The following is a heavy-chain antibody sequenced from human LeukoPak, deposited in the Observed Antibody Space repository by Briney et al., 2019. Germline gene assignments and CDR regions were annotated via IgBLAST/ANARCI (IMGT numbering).Heavy chain of an antibody. D-gene: IGHD3-10*01. CDR1: GGTFSSYA. Sequence: SVKVSCKASGGTFSSYAISWVRQAPGQGLEWMGRIIPIFGTANYAQKFQGRVTITTDESTSTAYMELSSLRSEDTAVYYCARELLWFGELSYYYMDGWGKGNTVTVSS. CDR2: IIPIFGTA. V-gene: IGHV1-69*05. J-gene: IGHJ6*03. CDR3: ARELLWFGELSYYYMDG.